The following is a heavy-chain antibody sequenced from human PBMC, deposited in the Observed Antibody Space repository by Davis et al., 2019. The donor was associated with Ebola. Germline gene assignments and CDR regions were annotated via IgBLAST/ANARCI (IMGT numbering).Heavy chain of an antibody. CDR2: INAGNGDT. V-gene: IGHV1-3*01. J-gene: IGHJ6*02. CDR1: GYIFTSYA. D-gene: IGHD2-15*01. Sequence: AASVKVSCKASGYIFTSYAIHWVRQAPGQRLEWMGWINAGNGDTKYSQKFQGRVTITRDMSTSTAYMELSSLRSEDTAVYYCAADPGYCSGGSCSPGLYSYGMDVWGQGTTVTVSS. CDR3: AADPGYCSGGSCSPGLYSYGMDV.